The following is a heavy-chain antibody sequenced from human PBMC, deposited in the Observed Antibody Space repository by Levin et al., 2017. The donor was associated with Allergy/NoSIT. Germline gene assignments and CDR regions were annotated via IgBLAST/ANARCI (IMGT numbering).Heavy chain of an antibody. D-gene: IGHD2-15*01. J-gene: IGHJ4*02. CDR2: ISGSGGTT. CDR1: GFTFSTDV. Sequence: GESLKISCAASGFTFSTDVMSWVRQAPGKGLEWVSGISGSGGTTYYADSVKGRFTISRDNSKNTLYLQMNSLRAEDTAVYYCAKGSHCSAGTCYSRLGYWGQGTLVTVSS. CDR3: AKGSHCSAGTCYSRLGY. V-gene: IGHV3-23*01.